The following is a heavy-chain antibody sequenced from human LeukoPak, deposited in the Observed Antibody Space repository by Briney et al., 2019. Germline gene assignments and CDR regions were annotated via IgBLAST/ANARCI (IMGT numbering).Heavy chain of an antibody. V-gene: IGHV1-18*01. Sequence: ASAKVSCKASGYTFTSYGISWVLQAPGQGLEWMGWISAYNGNTNYAQKLQGRVTMTTDTSTSTAYMELRSLRSDDTAVYFFSRRKSAYDIYFDYWGQGTLVTVSS. CDR2: ISAYNGNT. CDR3: SRRKSAYDIYFDY. CDR1: GYTFTSYG. D-gene: IGHD5-12*01. J-gene: IGHJ4*02.